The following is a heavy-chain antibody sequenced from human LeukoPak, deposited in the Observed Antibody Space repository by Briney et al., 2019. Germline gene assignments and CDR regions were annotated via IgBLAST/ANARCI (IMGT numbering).Heavy chain of an antibody. CDR2: ISSSSSYI. Sequence: GGSLRLSCAASGFNFSSYAMSWVRQAPGKGLEWVSSISSSSSYIYYADSVTGRFTISRDNAKNPLYLQMNSLRAEDTAVYYCARHQRGDYHSSGYYYVGHRSTDAFDIWGQGTVVTVSS. V-gene: IGHV3-21*01. J-gene: IGHJ3*02. CDR3: ARHQRGDYHSSGYYYVGHRSTDAFDI. CDR1: GFNFSSYA. D-gene: IGHD3-22*01.